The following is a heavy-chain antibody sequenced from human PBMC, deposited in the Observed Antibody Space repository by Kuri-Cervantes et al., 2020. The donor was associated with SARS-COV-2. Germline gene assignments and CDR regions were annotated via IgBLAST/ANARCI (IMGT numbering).Heavy chain of an antibody. D-gene: IGHD1-1*01. J-gene: IGHJ4*02. CDR2: ISGSGGST. CDR3: ARSGTLGAPIGH. Sequence: GGSLRLSCAASGFTFSSYAMSWVRQAPGKGLEWVSAISGSGGSTYYADSVKGRFTISSDNAMTSLHLQMSSLRAEDTAVYYCARSGTLGAPIGHWGQGTLVTVSS. CDR1: GFTFSSYA. V-gene: IGHV3-23*01.